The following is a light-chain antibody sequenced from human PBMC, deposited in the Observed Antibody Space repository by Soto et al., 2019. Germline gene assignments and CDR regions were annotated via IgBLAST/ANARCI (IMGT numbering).Light chain of an antibody. V-gene: IGKV1-12*01. CDR3: QQANSFPRT. Sequence: IHMTQSRSSVSASVGDRVTITRRATQGISSWLAWYQQKPGKAPKLLIYAASSLQSGVPSRFSGSGFGTDFTLTINNLQPEDFATYYCQQANSFPRTFGPGTKVDIK. J-gene: IGKJ3*01. CDR2: AAS. CDR1: QGISSW.